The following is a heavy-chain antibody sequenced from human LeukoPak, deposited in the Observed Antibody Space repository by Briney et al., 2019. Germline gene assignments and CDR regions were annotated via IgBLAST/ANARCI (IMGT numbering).Heavy chain of an antibody. Sequence: GGSLRLSCAASGFTVSSNYMNWVRQAPGKGLEWVPVIYGGGNIYYADSVKGRFTISRDNSKNTLYLQMNSLRAEDTAVYYCARGAGYNYPYYFDYWGQGTLVTVSS. J-gene: IGHJ4*02. CDR2: IYGGGNI. CDR3: ARGAGYNYPYYFDY. V-gene: IGHV3-53*01. D-gene: IGHD5-24*01. CDR1: GFTVSSNY.